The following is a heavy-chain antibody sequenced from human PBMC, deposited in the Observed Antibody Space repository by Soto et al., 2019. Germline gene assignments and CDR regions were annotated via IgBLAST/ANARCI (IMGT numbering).Heavy chain of an antibody. CDR3: ARDYGDYVDY. CDR2: IYYSGST. D-gene: IGHD4-17*01. V-gene: IGHV4-59*01. CDR1: GGSISRYY. Sequence: QVQLQESGPGLVKPSETLSLTCTVSGGSISRYYWSWIRQPPGKGLQWIGYIYYSGSTNYNPSLKSRVPLSLDTSKNQFSLKLSSVTAADTAVYYCARDYGDYVDYWGQGTLVTVSS. J-gene: IGHJ4*02.